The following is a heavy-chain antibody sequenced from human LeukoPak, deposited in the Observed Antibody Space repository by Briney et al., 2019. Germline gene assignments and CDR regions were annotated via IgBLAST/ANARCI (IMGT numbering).Heavy chain of an antibody. CDR2: ISSDSTYI. CDR3: ARDLSVTGTYWFDP. Sequence: PVGSPRLSCAPSRFTPRKYSMNWGRQARGKGVEWGLSISSDSTYIYYAASVKGRFTISRDNAKNSLSLKMSSLTAEDTAVYYCARDLSVTGTYWFDPWGQGTLVTVSS. V-gene: IGHV3-21*01. J-gene: IGHJ5*02. D-gene: IGHD6-19*01. CDR1: RFTPRKYS.